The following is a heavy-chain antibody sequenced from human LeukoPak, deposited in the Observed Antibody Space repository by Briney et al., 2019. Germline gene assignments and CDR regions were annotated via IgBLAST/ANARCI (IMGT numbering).Heavy chain of an antibody. CDR1: GYTFTSYG. D-gene: IGHD3-3*01. CDR2: ISAYNGNT. V-gene: IGHV1-18*01. Sequence: ASVKVSCKASGYTFTSYGISWVRQAPGQGLEWMGWISAYNGNTNYAQKLQGRVTMTTDTSTSTAYMELRSLRSDDTAVYYCARDLGYDFWSGYSPVDYWGQGTLVTVSS. CDR3: ARDLGYDFWSGYSPVDY. J-gene: IGHJ4*02.